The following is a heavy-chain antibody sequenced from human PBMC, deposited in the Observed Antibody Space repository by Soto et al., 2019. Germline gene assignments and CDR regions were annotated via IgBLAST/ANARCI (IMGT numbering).Heavy chain of an antibody. V-gene: IGHV1-69*13. CDR1: GGTFSSYA. D-gene: IGHD3-9*01. Sequence: SVKVSCKASGGTFSSYAISWVRQAPGQGLEWMGGIIPIFGTANYAQKFQGRVTITADESTSTAYMELSSLRSEDTAVYYCASPYYDILTGYSAYYYGMDVWGQGTTVTVSS. J-gene: IGHJ6*02. CDR2: IIPIFGTA. CDR3: ASPYYDILTGYSAYYYGMDV.